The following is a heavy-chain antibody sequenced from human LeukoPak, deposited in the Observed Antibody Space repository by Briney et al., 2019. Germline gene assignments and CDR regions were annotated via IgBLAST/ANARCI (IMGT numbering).Heavy chain of an antibody. CDR2: IGYDGSNNYDGSSK. J-gene: IGHJ4*02. CDR3: AKDYPSVVGASPFEY. CDR1: GFTFSSSG. Sequence: PGGSLRLSCAASGFTFSSSGMHWVRQPPGKGLEWVTFIGYDGSNNYDGSSKYYADSVKGRFTISRDNSKNTLYLQMNSLRPEDTALYYCAKDYPSVVGASPFEYWGQGTLVTVS. V-gene: IGHV3-30*02. D-gene: IGHD1-26*01.